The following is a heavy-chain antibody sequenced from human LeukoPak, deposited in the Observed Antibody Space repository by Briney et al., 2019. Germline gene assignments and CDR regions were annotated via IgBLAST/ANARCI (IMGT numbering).Heavy chain of an antibody. Sequence: GGSLRLSCAASGFTFDDYAMNWVRQAPGKGLEWVSGISWNSGSIGYADSVKGRFTISRDNAKNSLYLQMNSLRAEDTALYYCAKDLLDYYDSSGYFYYWGQGTLVTVSS. V-gene: IGHV3-9*01. D-gene: IGHD3-22*01. J-gene: IGHJ4*02. CDR3: AKDLLDYYDSSGYFYY. CDR1: GFTFDDYA. CDR2: ISWNSGSI.